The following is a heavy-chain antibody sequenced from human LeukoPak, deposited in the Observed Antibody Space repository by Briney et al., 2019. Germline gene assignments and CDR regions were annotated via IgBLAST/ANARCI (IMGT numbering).Heavy chain of an antibody. Sequence: PGGSLRLSCAASGFTFSSYEMNWVRQAPGKGLEWVSYISSSSSIIYYADSVKGRFTISRDNAKNSLYLQMNSLRAEDTAVYYCARALYDSSGYLDYWGQGTLVTVSS. CDR2: ISSSSSII. V-gene: IGHV3-48*03. CDR1: GFTFSSYE. D-gene: IGHD3-22*01. J-gene: IGHJ4*02. CDR3: ARALYDSSGYLDY.